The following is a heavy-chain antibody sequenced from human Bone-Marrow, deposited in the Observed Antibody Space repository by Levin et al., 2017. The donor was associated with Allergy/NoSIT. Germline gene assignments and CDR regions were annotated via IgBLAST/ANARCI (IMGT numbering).Heavy chain of an antibody. CDR1: GFSLTTSGRG. Sequence: QSGPTLVKPTQSLTLTCTFSGFSLTTSGRGVGWIRQPPGKALEWLAIIYWDDEKDFSPSLKSRISITKDSPNNRVFLTMTDMDPADTGTYFCAHRKQLLYHHAFDIWGRGTMVNVSS. J-gene: IGHJ3*02. CDR3: AHRKQLLYHHAFDI. CDR2: IYWDDEK. V-gene: IGHV2-5*02. D-gene: IGHD6-19*01.